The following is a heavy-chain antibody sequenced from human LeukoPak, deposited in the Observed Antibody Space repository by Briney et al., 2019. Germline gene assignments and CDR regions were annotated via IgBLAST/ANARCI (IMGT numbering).Heavy chain of an antibody. J-gene: IGHJ4*02. CDR2: IYESGTT. CDR1: GESLNSYY. V-gene: IGHV4-34*01. CDR3: ARGAWATRLAS. Sequence: PSETLSLTCAVYGESLNSYYWSWVRQPPGEGLEWIGEIYESGTTKYNPSLKSRVAISRVPSKQQFSLRLSSVTAADTAVYYCARGAWATRLASWGLGTPVIVSS. D-gene: IGHD2-15*01.